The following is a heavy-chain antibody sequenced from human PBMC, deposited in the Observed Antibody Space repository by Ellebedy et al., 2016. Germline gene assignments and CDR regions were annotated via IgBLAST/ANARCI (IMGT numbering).Heavy chain of an antibody. D-gene: IGHD1-14*01. CDR3: VRGINSDS. Sequence: GGSLRLSCAVSGIAVSGNYMSWVRQAPGAGLDWVSIIHAGGATFYADSVKGRFTMSRDISKNTVHLQMDSLRVEDTAVYYCVRGINSDSWGQGTLVTVSS. CDR2: IHAGGAT. V-gene: IGHV3-53*01. CDR1: GIAVSGNY. J-gene: IGHJ4*02.